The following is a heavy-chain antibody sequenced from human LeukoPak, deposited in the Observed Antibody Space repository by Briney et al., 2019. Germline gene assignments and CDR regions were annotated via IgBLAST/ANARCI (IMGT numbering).Heavy chain of an antibody. Sequence: GGSQRLSCEASGFTFSSYAMAWVRQAPGKGLEWVSSISDYTGDTYSADSVKGRFSISRDNSKSTLFLEMNSLRAEDTAVYYCAKHEADFWSCFDSWGRGTLVTVSS. CDR1: GFTFSSYA. V-gene: IGHV3-23*01. J-gene: IGHJ4*02. D-gene: IGHD3-3*01. CDR3: AKHEADFWSCFDS. CDR2: ISDYTGDT.